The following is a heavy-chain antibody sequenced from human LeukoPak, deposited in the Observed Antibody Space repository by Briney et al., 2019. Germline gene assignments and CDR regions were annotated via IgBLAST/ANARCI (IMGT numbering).Heavy chain of an antibody. Sequence: SETLSLTCTVSGGSISSSSYYWGWLRQPPGKGLEWIGSIYYSGSTYYNPSLKSRVTISVDTSKNQFSLKLSSVTAADTAVYYCARHEKGASIAADIDYWGQGTLVTVSS. D-gene: IGHD6-6*01. J-gene: IGHJ4*02. CDR3: ARHEKGASIAADIDY. CDR1: GGSISSSSYY. V-gene: IGHV4-39*01. CDR2: IYYSGST.